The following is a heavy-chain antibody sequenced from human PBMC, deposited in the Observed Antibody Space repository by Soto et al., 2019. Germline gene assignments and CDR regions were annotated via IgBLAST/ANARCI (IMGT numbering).Heavy chain of an antibody. J-gene: IGHJ6*02. CDR3: ARDQGSGWYENYYYGMDV. Sequence: ASVKVSCKASGYTFTGYYMHWVRQAPGQGLEWMGWINPNSGGTNYAQKFQGWVTMTRDTSISTAYMELSRLRSDDTAVYYCARDQGSGWYENYYYGMDVWGQGTTVTVSS. D-gene: IGHD6-19*01. CDR1: GYTFTGYY. V-gene: IGHV1-2*04. CDR2: INPNSGGT.